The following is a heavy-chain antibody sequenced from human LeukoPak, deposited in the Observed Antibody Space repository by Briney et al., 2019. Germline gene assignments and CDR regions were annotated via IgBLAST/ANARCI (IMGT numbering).Heavy chain of an antibody. CDR3: ARRARFYNWFDP. CDR2: IYYSGST. CDR1: GGSISSSSYY. J-gene: IGHJ5*02. Sequence: SETLSLTCTVSGGSISSSSYYWGWIRQPPGKGLEWIGSIYYSGSTYYNPSLKSRVIISVDTSKNQFSLKMSSVSAADTAVYYCARRARFYNWFDPWGQGTLVTVSS. V-gene: IGHV4-39*01.